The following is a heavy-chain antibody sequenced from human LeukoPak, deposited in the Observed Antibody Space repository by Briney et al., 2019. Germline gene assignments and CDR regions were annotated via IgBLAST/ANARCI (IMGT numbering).Heavy chain of an antibody. CDR3: AGWFGELLSLFTY. J-gene: IGHJ4*02. CDR2: IYHREST. Sequence: SETLSLTCAVSGYSISSGYYWGWIRQPPGKGLEWIGSIYHRESTYYNPSLKSRVTISVDMSKNQFSLKLSSVTAADTAVYYCAGWFGELLSLFTYWGQGTLVTVSS. CDR1: GYSISSGYY. D-gene: IGHD3-10*01. V-gene: IGHV4-38-2*01.